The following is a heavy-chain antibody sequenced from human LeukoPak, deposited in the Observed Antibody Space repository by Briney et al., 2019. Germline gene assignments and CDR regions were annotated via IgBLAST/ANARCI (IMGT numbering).Heavy chain of an antibody. CDR3: ARDVGARLPGY. CDR2: IYYSGNT. Sequence: PSETLSLTCTVSGVSISSSNSYWGWIRQPPGKGLEWIGSIYYSGNTYYNASLKSQVSISIDTSKNQFSLRLTPVTAADTAVYYCARDVGARLPGYWGQGILVTVSS. CDR1: GVSISSSNSY. D-gene: IGHD6-6*01. J-gene: IGHJ4*02. V-gene: IGHV4-39*07.